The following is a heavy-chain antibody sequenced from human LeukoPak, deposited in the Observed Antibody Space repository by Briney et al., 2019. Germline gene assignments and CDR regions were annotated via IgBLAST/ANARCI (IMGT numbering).Heavy chain of an antibody. Sequence: KPSETLSLTCTVSGGSINNYFWSWIRQPAGKGLEWLGRIHTSGTSNYNPSLKSRVTMSLDTSNNRFSLKLTSVTAADTAIYYCARFSFSGDNWYPEDSWGQGTLVTVSS. CDR1: GGSINNYF. V-gene: IGHV4-4*07. J-gene: IGHJ4*02. D-gene: IGHD2-15*01. CDR2: IHTSGTS. CDR3: ARFSFSGDNWYPEDS.